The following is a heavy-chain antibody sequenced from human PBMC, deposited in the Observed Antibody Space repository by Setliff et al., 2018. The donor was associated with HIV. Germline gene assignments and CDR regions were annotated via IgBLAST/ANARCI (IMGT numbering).Heavy chain of an antibody. J-gene: IGHJ6*03. D-gene: IGHD3-10*01. V-gene: IGHV3-23*01. CDR2: ISGSAGST. CDR3: AKPYRGSVVRDQGYMDV. CDR1: GFAFSSYA. Sequence: GASLKISCAVSGFAFSSYAMSWVRQAPGKGLEWVSAISGSAGSTYYADSVKGRFTISGDNSKNTLYLQMNSLRAEDTAVYYCAKPYRGSVVRDQGYMDVWGKGTTVTVSS.